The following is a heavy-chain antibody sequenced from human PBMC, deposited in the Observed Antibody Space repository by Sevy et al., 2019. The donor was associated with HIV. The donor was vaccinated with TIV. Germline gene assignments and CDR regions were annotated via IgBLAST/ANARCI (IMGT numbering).Heavy chain of an antibody. Sequence: GGSLRLSCAASGFTFSSYNINWVRQAPGKGLEWVSSISGSSNYIYYSDSVKGRFTISRDNAKNSLYLQMNSLRAEDTAVDYCARDRDRITFGVGEAFDIWGQGTMVTVSS. CDR3: ARDRDRITFGVGEAFDI. J-gene: IGHJ3*02. V-gene: IGHV3-21*06. D-gene: IGHD3-16*01. CDR1: GFTFSSYN. CDR2: ISGSSNYI.